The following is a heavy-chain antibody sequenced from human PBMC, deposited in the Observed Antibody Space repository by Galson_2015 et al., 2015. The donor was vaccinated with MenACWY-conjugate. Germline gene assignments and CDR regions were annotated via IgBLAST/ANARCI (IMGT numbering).Heavy chain of an antibody. Sequence: SVKVSCKASEYTFTSFAMHWVRQAPGQRLEWMGWINAGNGNTEYSKKFQGRVTITTDTSAKTAYMELSSLRSEDTAVYYCARSPRDYGSVTYSFHHWGQGTLVTVSS. V-gene: IGHV1-3*01. D-gene: IGHD3-10*01. J-gene: IGHJ1*01. CDR1: EYTFTSFA. CDR3: ARSPRDYGSVTYSFHH. CDR2: INAGNGNT.